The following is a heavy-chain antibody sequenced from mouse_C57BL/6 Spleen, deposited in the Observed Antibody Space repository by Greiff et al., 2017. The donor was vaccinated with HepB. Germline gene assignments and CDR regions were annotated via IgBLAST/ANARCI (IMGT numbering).Heavy chain of an antibody. Sequence: EVQRVESGGGLVKPGGSLKLSCAASGFTFSSYTMSWVRQTPEKRLEWVATVSGGGGNTYYPDSVKGRFTISRDNAKNTLYLQMSSLRSEDTALYYCARRGSPYYAMDYWGQGTSVTVSS. CDR3: ARRGSPYYAMDY. V-gene: IGHV5-9*01. CDR2: VSGGGGNT. J-gene: IGHJ4*01. CDR1: GFTFSSYT.